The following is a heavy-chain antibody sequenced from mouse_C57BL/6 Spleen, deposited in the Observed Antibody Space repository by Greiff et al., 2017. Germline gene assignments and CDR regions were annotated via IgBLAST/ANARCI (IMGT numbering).Heavy chain of an antibody. V-gene: IGHV3-8*01. D-gene: IGHD2-4*01. CDR1: GYSITSDY. J-gene: IGHJ4*01. CDR2: ISYSGST. CDR3: ARSLYYDYDVGYAMDY. Sequence: EVKLMESGPGLAKPSQTLSLTCSVTGYSITSDYWNWIRKFPGNKLEYMGYISYSGSTYYNPSLKSRISITRDTSKNQYYLQLNSVTTEDTATYYCARSLYYDYDVGYAMDYWGQGTSVTVSS.